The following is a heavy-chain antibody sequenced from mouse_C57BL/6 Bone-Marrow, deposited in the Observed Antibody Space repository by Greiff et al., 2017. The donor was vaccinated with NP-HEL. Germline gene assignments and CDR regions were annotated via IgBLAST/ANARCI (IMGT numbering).Heavy chain of an antibody. CDR3: ARKGTWERYFDV. D-gene: IGHD4-1*01. V-gene: IGHV1-58*01. Sequence: EVKLVESGAELVRPGSSVKMSCKTSGYTFPSYGINWVKQRPGQGLEWIGYIYIGNGYTEYNEKFKGKATLTSDTSSITAYMQLSSLTSEDSAIYFCARKGTWERYFDVWGTGTTVTVSS. CDR2: IYIGNGYT. J-gene: IGHJ1*03. CDR1: GYTFPSYG.